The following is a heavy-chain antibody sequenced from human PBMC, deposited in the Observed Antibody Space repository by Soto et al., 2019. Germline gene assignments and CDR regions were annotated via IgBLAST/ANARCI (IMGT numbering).Heavy chain of an antibody. CDR2: INSDGTDT. CDR1: GFTFTSYW. Sequence: EVQLVESGGGLVQPGGSLRLSCAASGFTFTSYWMHWVRQTPGKGLMWVSRINSDGTDTVYVDSVKGRFTISRDNAKNTLFLQMNSLRAEDTAVYYCTRSITGYSYADTWGQGTLVTVSS. J-gene: IGHJ5*02. V-gene: IGHV3-74*01. CDR3: TRSITGYSYADT. D-gene: IGHD5-18*01.